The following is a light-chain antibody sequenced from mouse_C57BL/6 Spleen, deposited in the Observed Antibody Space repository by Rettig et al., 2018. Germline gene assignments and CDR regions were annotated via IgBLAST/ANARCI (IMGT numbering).Light chain of an antibody. CDR1: QSLVHSNGNTY. CDR2: KVS. J-gene: IGKJ2*01. V-gene: IGKV1-110*01. Sequence: DVVMTQTPLSLPVSLGDQASISCRSSQSLVHSNGNTYLHWYLQKPGQSPKLLIYKVSNRFSGVPDRFSGSGSGTDFTLKISRGEAEDLGVDLCSQRTNVTYTVGGGTKMEIK. CDR3: SQRTNVTYT.